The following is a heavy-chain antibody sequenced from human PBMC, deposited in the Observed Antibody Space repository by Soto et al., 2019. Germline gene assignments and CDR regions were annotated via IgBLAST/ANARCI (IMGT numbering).Heavy chain of an antibody. CDR3: ARGYSGYAY. J-gene: IGHJ4*02. CDR2: TKPDGSEK. CDR1: GFTFSNYW. D-gene: IGHD5-12*01. V-gene: IGHV3-7*01. Sequence: SGGSLRLSCAASGFTFSNYWMGWVRQAPGKGLEWVANTKPDGSEKYYVDSVKGRFTISRDSAKDSLYLQMNSLRAEDTAVYYCARGYSGYAYWGQGALVTVLL.